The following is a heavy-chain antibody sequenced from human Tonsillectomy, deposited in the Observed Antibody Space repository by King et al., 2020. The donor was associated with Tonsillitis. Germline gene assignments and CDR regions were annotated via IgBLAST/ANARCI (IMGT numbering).Heavy chain of an antibody. CDR1: GFTFSNAW. CDR2: IKSKTDGGTT. CDR3: TTGGFMVAPNGYSSGWYSFRDYFDY. J-gene: IGHJ4*02. V-gene: IGHV3-15*07. Sequence: VQLVESGGGLVKPGGSLRLSCAASGFTFSNAWMNWVRQAPGKGLEWVGRIKSKTDGGTTDYAAPVKGRFTISRDDSKNTLYLQMNSLKTEDTAVYYCTTGGFMVAPNGYSSGWYSFRDYFDYWGQGTLVTVSS. D-gene: IGHD6-19*01.